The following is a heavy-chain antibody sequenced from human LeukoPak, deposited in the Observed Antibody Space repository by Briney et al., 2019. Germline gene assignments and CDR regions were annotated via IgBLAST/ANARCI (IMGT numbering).Heavy chain of an antibody. CDR2: IRSDGSNK. CDR1: GFTFSSFA. V-gene: IGHV3-30*02. D-gene: IGHD3-16*01. CDR3: AKDREYYPFHYYFDY. J-gene: IGHJ4*02. Sequence: GGSLRLSCAASGFTFSSFAMHWVRQAPGKGLEWVAFIRSDGSNKYYADSVKGRFTISRDNSKNTLYLQMNSLRAEDTAVYYCAKDREYYPFHYYFDYWGQGTLVTVSS.